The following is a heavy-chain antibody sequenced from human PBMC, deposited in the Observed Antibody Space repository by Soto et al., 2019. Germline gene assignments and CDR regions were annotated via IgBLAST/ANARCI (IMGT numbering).Heavy chain of an antibody. D-gene: IGHD2-15*01. Sequence: GASVKVSCKASGGTFSSYTISWVRQAPGQGLEWMGRIIPILGIANYAQKFQGRVTITADKSTSTAYMELSSLRSEDTAVYYCAKSSGGSSNWFDPWAQGTLLTVSS. J-gene: IGHJ5*02. CDR3: AKSSGGSSNWFDP. V-gene: IGHV1-69*02. CDR2: IIPILGIA. CDR1: GGTFSSYT.